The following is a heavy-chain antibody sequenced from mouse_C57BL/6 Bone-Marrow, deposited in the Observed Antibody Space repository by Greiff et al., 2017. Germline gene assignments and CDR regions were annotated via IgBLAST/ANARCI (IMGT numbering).Heavy chain of an antibody. CDR2: INPGSGGT. V-gene: IGHV1-54*01. J-gene: IGHJ2*01. CDR3: ARWGGRGYFGY. CDR1: GYAFTNYL. Sequence: QVQLKQSGAELVRPGTSVKVSCKASGYAFTNYLIEWVKQRPGQGLEWIGVINPGSGGTNYNEKFKGKATLTADKSSSTAYMQLSSLTSEDSAVYFCARWGGRGYFGYWCQGTTLTVSS. D-gene: IGHD3-3*01.